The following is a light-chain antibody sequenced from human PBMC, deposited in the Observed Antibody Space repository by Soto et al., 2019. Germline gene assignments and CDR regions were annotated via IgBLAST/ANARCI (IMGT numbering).Light chain of an antibody. J-gene: IGKJ4*01. CDR2: GAS. V-gene: IGKV3-15*01. CDR1: QSVSNK. Sequence: EIVMTQSPATLPVSPGERATLSCRASQSVSNKLAWYQQKPGQAPRLLIYGASTRATGIPARFSGSGSGTEFSLTISSLQSEDLAVYYCQEYNHWHPVTFGGGTKMDIK. CDR3: QEYNHWHPVT.